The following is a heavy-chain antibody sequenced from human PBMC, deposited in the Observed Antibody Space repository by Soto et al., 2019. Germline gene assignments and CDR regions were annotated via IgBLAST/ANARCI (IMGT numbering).Heavy chain of an antibody. CDR3: ARHDGFSSGWIFDY. V-gene: IGHV4-39*01. CDR2: IYYHGNT. Sequence: ASENLSLPFAGSGGPLTSRAYFLGRIRPPPGKTLEWIGTIYYHGNTYSNPSLKSRVTISVDTSNNQLSLKLRSVTAADTAVYYCARHDGFSSGWIFDYWGHGTLVTVSS. CDR1: GGPLTSRAYF. J-gene: IGHJ4*01. D-gene: IGHD6-19*01.